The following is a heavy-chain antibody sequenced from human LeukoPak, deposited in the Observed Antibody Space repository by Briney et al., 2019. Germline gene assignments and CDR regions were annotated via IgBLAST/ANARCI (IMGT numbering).Heavy chain of an antibody. D-gene: IGHD6-19*01. Sequence: GGSLRLSCATSGFTFDNYAMRWVRQAPGKGLEWVSGITWNSGSIAYADSVKGRFTISRDNAKNSLYLQMNSLTADDVAFYYCTRSTGWYNYFDYWGQGALVTVSS. J-gene: IGHJ4*02. CDR2: ITWNSGSI. CDR3: TRSTGWYNYFDY. CDR1: GFTFDNYA. V-gene: IGHV3-9*03.